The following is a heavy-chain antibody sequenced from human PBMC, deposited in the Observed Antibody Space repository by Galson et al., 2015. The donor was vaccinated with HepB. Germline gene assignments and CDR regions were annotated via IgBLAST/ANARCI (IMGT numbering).Heavy chain of an antibody. V-gene: IGHV3-74*01. J-gene: IGHJ5*02. Sequence: SLRLSCAASGLTFSTSWMHWVRQAPGKGLVWVSRISDDGADTTYADSVKGRFTISRDNAKNTLYLQMNNLRAEDTAVYFCTRPLPKNWFDPWGQGTPVTVSS. CDR1: GLTFSTSW. CDR2: ISDDGADT. CDR3: TRPLPKNWFDP.